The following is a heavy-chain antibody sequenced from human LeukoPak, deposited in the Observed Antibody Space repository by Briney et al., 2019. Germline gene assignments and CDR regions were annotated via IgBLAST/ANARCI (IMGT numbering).Heavy chain of an antibody. Sequence: GGSLRLSCAASGFTFSSYTVNWVRQAPGKGLEWVSSISSSGYYIYYADSVKGRFTISRDNAKNSLYLQMNSLRAEDTSVYYCAKDGPDCTSTSCYTDYWGQGTLVTVSS. CDR1: GFTFSSYT. CDR3: AKDGPDCTSTSCYTDY. D-gene: IGHD2-2*02. V-gene: IGHV3-21*01. J-gene: IGHJ4*02. CDR2: ISSSGYYI.